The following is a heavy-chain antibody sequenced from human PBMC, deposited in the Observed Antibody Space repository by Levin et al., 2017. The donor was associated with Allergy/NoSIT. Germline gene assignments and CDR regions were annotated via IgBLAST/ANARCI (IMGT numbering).Heavy chain of an antibody. CDR2: SRGGVGPI. CDR3: ARGAELDP. V-gene: IGHV3-48*01. J-gene: IGHJ5*02. CDR1: GFTVSRDS. Sequence: GGSLRLSCAASGFTVSRDSMNWVRQAPGKGLEWVSHSRGGVGPISYADSVKGRFTISRDSAKNSVYLQMNSLTVEDTAMYFCARGAELDPWGEGTLVTVSS.